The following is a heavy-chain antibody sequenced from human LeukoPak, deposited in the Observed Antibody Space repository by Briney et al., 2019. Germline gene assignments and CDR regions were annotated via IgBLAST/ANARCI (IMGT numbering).Heavy chain of an antibody. CDR1: GGSISSGGYY. V-gene: IGHV4-30-2*01. Sequence: MSSETLSLTCTVSGGSISSGGYYWSWIRQPPGKGLEWIGYIYHSGSTYYNPSLKSRVTISVDRSKNQFSLKLSSVTAADTAVYYCARDSTMVRGRFDYWGQGTLVTVSS. CDR2: IYHSGST. J-gene: IGHJ4*02. D-gene: IGHD3-10*01. CDR3: ARDSTMVRGRFDY.